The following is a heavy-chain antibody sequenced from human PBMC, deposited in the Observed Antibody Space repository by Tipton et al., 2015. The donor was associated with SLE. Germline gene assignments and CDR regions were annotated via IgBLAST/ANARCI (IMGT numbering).Heavy chain of an antibody. Sequence: GSLRLSCAASGFTISSYAMNWVRQAPGKGLESVAVIYSDGGAFHADSVKGRFTISRDNLKNTLYLQMNSLRVEDTAVYYCARDAEYQLVFSCDSWGQGTLVTVSS. V-gene: IGHV3-23*03. CDR1: GFTISSYA. D-gene: IGHD2-2*01. J-gene: IGHJ5*01. CDR3: ARDAEYQLVFSCDS. CDR2: IYSDGGA.